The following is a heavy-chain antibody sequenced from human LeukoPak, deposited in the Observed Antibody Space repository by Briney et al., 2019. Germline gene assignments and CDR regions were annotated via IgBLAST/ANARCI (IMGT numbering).Heavy chain of an antibody. CDR3: AKRLRDSSGLGAFDI. CDR1: GFTFSSYS. V-gene: IGHV3-48*01. CDR2: ISSSSSTI. Sequence: GGSLRLSCAASGFTFSSYSMTWVRQAPGKGLEWVSYISSSSSTIYYADSVKGRFTISRDNAKNSLYLQMNSLRAEDTAVYYCAKRLRDSSGLGAFDIWGQGTMVTVSS. D-gene: IGHD3-22*01. J-gene: IGHJ3*02.